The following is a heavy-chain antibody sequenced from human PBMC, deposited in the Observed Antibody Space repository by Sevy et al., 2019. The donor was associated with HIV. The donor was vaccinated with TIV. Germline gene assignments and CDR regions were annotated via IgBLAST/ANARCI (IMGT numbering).Heavy chain of an antibody. V-gene: IGHV4-39*01. CDR3: ARHWTSWWFDP. Sequence: SETLSITCTVSGGSISSSSYYWGWIRQPPGKGLEWIGSIYYSGSTYYNPSLKSRVTISVDTSKNQFSLKLSSVTAADTAVYYCARHWTSWWFDPRGQGTLVTVSS. J-gene: IGHJ5*02. CDR2: IYYSGST. D-gene: IGHD3-3*01. CDR1: GGSISSSSYY.